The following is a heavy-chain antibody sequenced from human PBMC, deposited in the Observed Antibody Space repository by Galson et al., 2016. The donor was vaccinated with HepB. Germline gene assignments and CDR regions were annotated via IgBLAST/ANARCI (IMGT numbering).Heavy chain of an antibody. CDR3: ARETAFGGVILLRHTYNWFDS. D-gene: IGHD3-16*02. V-gene: IGHV6-1*01. J-gene: IGHJ5*01. CDR2: TYYRSDWYN. CDR1: WDSVSSNSAA. Sequence: CAISWDSVSSNSAAWNWIRQSPSGGLEWLGRTYYRSDWYNDYAVSVRGRITINPDTSKNQFSLHLNSVTPVDTAVYFCARETAFGGVILLRHTYNWFDSWGEGTLVTGSS.